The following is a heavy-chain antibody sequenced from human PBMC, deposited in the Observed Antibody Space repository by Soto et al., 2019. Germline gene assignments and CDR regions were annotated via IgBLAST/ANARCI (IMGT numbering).Heavy chain of an antibody. Sequence: ASLKVSCKASGYTFTTFDINWVRHAPGQGLEWMGWISTYSGTTKYAQEFQGRVTMTTDTSTITAYMELRSLRSDDTAVYYCARALRPGHYGYAYDISSQGTMDIVSS. CDR2: ISTYSGTT. D-gene: IGHD3-16*01. CDR3: ARALRPGHYGYAYDI. CDR1: GYTFTTFD. V-gene: IGHV1-18*01. J-gene: IGHJ3*02.